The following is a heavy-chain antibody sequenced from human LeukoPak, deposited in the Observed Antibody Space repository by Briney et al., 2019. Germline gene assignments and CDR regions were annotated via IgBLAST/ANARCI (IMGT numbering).Heavy chain of an antibody. CDR2: IIPILGIA. D-gene: IGHD4-17*01. J-gene: IGHJ6*02. CDR1: GGTFSSYA. V-gene: IGHV1-69*04. CDR3: ASYTFSTVTSEAYGMDV. Sequence: SVKVSCKASGGTFSSYAISWVRQAPGQGLEWMGRIIPILGIANYAQKFQGRVTITADKSTSTAYMELSSLRSEDTAVYYCASYTFSTVTSEAYGMDVWGQGTTVTVSS.